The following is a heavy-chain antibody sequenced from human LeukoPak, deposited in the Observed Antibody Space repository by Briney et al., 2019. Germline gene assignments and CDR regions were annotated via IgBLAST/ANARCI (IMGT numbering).Heavy chain of an antibody. J-gene: IGHJ4*02. D-gene: IGHD1-1*01. CDR3: ARGAHRWATTNGNFDY. V-gene: IGHV3-30*04. CDR2: ISYDGSNK. Sequence: PGGSLRPSCAASGFTFRSYAMHWVRQAPGKGLEWVAVISYDGSNKYYVDSVKGRFTISRDNSKNTLYLQMNSLRAEDTAVYYCARGAHRWATTNGNFDYWGQGTLVTVSS. CDR1: GFTFRSYA.